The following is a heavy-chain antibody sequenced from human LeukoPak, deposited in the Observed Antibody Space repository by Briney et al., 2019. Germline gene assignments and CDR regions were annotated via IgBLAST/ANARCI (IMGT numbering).Heavy chain of an antibody. CDR3: ARVATVTSNWFDP. D-gene: IGHD4-17*01. CDR1: GGSISSYY. J-gene: IGHJ5*02. Sequence: SETLSLTCTVSGGSISSYYWSWIRQPPGKGLEWIGYIYTGGSTNYNPSLKSRVTISVDTSKNQFSLKLSSVTAADTAVYYCARVATVTSNWFDPWGQGTLVTVSS. CDR2: IYTGGST. V-gene: IGHV4-4*09.